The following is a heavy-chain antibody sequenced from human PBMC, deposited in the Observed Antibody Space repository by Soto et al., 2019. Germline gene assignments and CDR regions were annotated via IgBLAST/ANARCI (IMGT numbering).Heavy chain of an antibody. V-gene: IGHV1-18*01. J-gene: IGHJ6*03. CDR3: AREVVVVAATLYYYYYYMDV. CDR2: ISAYNGNT. CDR1: GYTFTSYG. D-gene: IGHD2-15*01. Sequence: ASVKVSCKASGYTFTSYGISWVRQAPGQGLEWMGWISAYNGNTNYAQKFQGRVTMTRNTSISTAYMELSSLRSEDTAMYFCAREVVVVAATLYYYYYYMDVWGKGTTVTVSS.